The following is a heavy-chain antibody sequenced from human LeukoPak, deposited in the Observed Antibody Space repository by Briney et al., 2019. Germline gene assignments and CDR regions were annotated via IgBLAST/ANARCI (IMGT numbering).Heavy chain of an antibody. CDR3: ARVTRNSSGYSVPFSVAFDI. V-gene: IGHV1-18*01. D-gene: IGHD3-22*01. Sequence: GASVKVSCKASGYTFTSYGISWVRQAPGQGLEWMGWISAYNGNTNYAQKLQGRVTMTTDTSTSTAYMELRSLRSDDTAVYYCARVTRNSSGYSVPFSVAFDIWGQGTMVTVSS. CDR1: GYTFTSYG. CDR2: ISAYNGNT. J-gene: IGHJ3*02.